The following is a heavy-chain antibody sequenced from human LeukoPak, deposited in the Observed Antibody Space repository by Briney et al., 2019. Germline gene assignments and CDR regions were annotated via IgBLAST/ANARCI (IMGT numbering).Heavy chain of an antibody. Sequence: GASVKVSCKASGYTFTCYDINWVRQATGQGLEWMGWMNPNSGNTGYAQKFQGRVTITRNTSISTAYMELSSLRSEDTAVYYCARALTQYYGSGPADYWGQETLVTVSS. D-gene: IGHD3-10*01. CDR3: ARALTQYYGSGPADY. J-gene: IGHJ4*02. CDR1: GYTFTCYD. V-gene: IGHV1-8*03. CDR2: MNPNSGNT.